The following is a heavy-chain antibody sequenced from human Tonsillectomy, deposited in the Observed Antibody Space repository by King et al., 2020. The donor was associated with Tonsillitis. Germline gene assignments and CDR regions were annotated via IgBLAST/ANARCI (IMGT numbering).Heavy chain of an antibody. V-gene: IGHV1-46*03. J-gene: IGHJ4*02. D-gene: IGHD1-26*01. CDR2: INPSGGST. CDR3: ARAGGLGGYYGEY. Sequence: VQLVQSGAEVKKPGASVKVSCKASGYTFTSYYMHWVRQAPGQGLEWMGIINPSGGSTNYAQKFQGRVTMTRDTSTSTVYMELSSLRSEDTAVYYYARAGGLGGYYGEYWGQGTLVTVSS. CDR1: GYTFTSYY.